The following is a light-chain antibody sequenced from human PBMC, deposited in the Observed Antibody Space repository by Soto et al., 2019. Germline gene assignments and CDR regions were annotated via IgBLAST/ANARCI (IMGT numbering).Light chain of an antibody. J-gene: IGKJ1*01. V-gene: IGKV3-15*01. CDR1: QSVSSN. CDR3: QQSNNWPRT. Sequence: EIVMTQSPATLSVSPGERATLSCRASQSVSSNLAWYQQKPGQAPRLLIYGASTRATGIPARFSGSGSGTDSPLTISSLQSEDFALYYCQQSNNWPRTFGQGTKVEIK. CDR2: GAS.